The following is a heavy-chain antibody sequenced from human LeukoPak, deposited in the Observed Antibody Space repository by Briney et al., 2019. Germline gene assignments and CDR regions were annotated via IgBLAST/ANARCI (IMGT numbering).Heavy chain of an antibody. CDR1: GYTFTSYG. J-gene: IGHJ5*02. CDR3: ARDPLGVAATGWFDP. V-gene: IGHV1-18*01. CDR2: ISAYNGNT. D-gene: IGHD2-15*01. Sequence: GASAKVSCKASGYTFTSYGISWVRQAPGQGLEWMGWISAYNGNTNYAQKLQGRVTMTTDTSTSTAYMELRSLRSDDTAVYYCARDPLGVAATGWFDPWGQGTLVTVSS.